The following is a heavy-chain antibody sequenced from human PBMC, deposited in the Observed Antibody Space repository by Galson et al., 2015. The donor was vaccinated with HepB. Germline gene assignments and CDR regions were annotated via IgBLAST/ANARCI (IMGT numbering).Heavy chain of an antibody. D-gene: IGHD2/OR15-2a*01. CDR3: ATALSVKSDAFDI. CDR1: GYTLTELS. J-gene: IGHJ3*02. Sequence: SVKVSCKVSGYTLTELSMHWVRQAPGKGLGWMGGFDPEDGETIYAQKFQGRVTMTEDTSTDTAYMELSSLRSEDTAVYYCATALSVKSDAFDIWGQGTMVTVSS. V-gene: IGHV1-24*01. CDR2: FDPEDGET.